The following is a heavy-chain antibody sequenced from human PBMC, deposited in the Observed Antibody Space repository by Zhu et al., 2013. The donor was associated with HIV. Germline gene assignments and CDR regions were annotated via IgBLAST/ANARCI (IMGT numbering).Heavy chain of an antibody. CDR1: GYTFTSYD. Sequence: QVQLVQSGAEVKKPGASVKVSCKASGYTFTSYDIIWVRQATGQGLEWMGWMNPNSANTGYARKFQGRVTTTMNTSISTAYMELNSPRSEDTAVYYCARYKGYSYGRYYYHMDVWGKGTTVTVS. J-gene: IGHJ6*03. D-gene: IGHD5-18*01. CDR3: ARYKGYSYGRYYYHMDV. V-gene: IGHV1-8*03. CDR2: MNPNSANT.